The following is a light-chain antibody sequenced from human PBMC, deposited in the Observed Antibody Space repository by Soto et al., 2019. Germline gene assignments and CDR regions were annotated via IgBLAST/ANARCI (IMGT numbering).Light chain of an antibody. CDR1: QTVRNNY. CDR2: DAS. Sequence: IGLTQSPATLSLSPGERATLSCRASQTVRNNYLAWYQQKPGQAPRLLIYDASSRATGIPDRFSGGGCGTDFTLTISRLEPEDFAVYYCQQFSSYPLTFGGGTNADI. V-gene: IGKV3-20*01. J-gene: IGKJ4*01. CDR3: QQFSSYPLT.